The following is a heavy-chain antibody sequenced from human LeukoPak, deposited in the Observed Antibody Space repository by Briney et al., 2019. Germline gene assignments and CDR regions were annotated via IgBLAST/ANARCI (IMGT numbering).Heavy chain of an antibody. D-gene: IGHD2-15*01. CDR1: GGSISSSSYY. CDR2: IYYSGST. CDR3: ARRSRVASDY. V-gene: IGHV4-39*01. Sequence: PSETLSLTCTVSGGSISSSSYYWDWIRQPPGKGLEWIGSIYYSGSTYYNPSLKSRVTISVDTSKNQFSLKLSSVTAAYTAVYYCARRSRVASDYWGQGTLVTVSS. J-gene: IGHJ4*02.